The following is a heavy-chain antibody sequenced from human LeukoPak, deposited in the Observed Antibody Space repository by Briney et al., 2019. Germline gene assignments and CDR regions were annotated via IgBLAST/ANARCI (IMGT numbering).Heavy chain of an antibody. CDR2: ISGSGGST. Sequence: GGSLRLSCAASGFTFRSYAMSWVRQAPGKGLEWVSAISGSGGSTYYADSVKGRFTISRDNSKNTLYLQMNSLRAEDTAVYYCASPIVVVTQPSDYWGQGTLVTVSS. V-gene: IGHV3-23*01. J-gene: IGHJ4*02. CDR1: GFTFRSYA. D-gene: IGHD3-22*01. CDR3: ASPIVVVTQPSDY.